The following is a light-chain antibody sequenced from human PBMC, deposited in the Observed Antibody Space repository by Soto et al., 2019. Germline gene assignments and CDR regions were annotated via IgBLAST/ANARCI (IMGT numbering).Light chain of an antibody. CDR3: CSYAGTRTSWV. CDR2: EVS. V-gene: IGLV2-23*02. Sequence: QSVLTQPASVSGSPGQSITISCTGTSSDVGGYNYVSWYQQHPGKVPKVMIFEVSNRPSGISHRFSGSKAGNTASLTISGLQAEDEADYHCCSYAGTRTSWVFGTGTKLTVL. CDR1: SSDVGGYNY. J-gene: IGLJ1*01.